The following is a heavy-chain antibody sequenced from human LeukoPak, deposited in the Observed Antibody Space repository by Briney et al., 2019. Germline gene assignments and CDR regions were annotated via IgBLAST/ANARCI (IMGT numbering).Heavy chain of an antibody. CDR3: ARDPYQQLPYYFDY. CDR2: IYSDNT. Sequence: GGSLRLSCTVSGFTVSSNSMSWVRQAPGKGLEWVSFIYSDNTHYSDSVKGRFTISRDNSKNTLYLQMNSLRAEDTAVYYCARDPYQQLPYYFDYWGQGTLVTVSS. D-gene: IGHD6-13*01. J-gene: IGHJ4*02. CDR1: GFTVSSNS. V-gene: IGHV3-66*03.